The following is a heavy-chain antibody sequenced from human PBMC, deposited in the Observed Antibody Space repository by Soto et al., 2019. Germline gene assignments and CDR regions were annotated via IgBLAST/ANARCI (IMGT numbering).Heavy chain of an antibody. D-gene: IGHD4-17*01. CDR2: INSDGSST. Sequence: EVQLVESGGGLVQPGGSLRLSCAASGFTFSSYWMHWVRQAPGKGLVWVSRINSDGSSTSYADSGKGRFTISRDNAKNTMYLQMNSLRAEDTAVYYCARDPSYYGDYIYYYYGMDVWGQGTTVTVSS. CDR1: GFTFSSYW. J-gene: IGHJ6*02. CDR3: ARDPSYYGDYIYYYYGMDV. V-gene: IGHV3-74*01.